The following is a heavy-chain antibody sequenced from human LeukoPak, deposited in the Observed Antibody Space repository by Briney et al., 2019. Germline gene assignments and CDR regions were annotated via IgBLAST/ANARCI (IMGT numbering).Heavy chain of an antibody. D-gene: IGHD6-13*01. V-gene: IGHV3-7*01. CDR3: ARGIAAAGPRFDP. J-gene: IGHJ5*02. CDR2: IKQDGSEK. Sequence: LEWVANIKQDGSEKYCVDSVKGRFTISRDKAKKSLYLQMNSLRAEDTAVYYCARGIAAAGPRFDPWGQGTLVSVSS.